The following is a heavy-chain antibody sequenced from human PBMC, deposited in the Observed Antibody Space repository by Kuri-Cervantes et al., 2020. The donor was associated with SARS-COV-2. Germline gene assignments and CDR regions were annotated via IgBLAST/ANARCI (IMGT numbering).Heavy chain of an antibody. Sequence: GGSLRLSCGASGFTFSYYGMHWVRQAPGKGLEWVSSISSSSSYIYYADSVKGRFTISRDNAKNSLYLQMNSLRAEDTAVYYCARGPDYYGSGSYSPHFDYWGQGTLVTVSS. D-gene: IGHD3-10*01. V-gene: IGHV3-21*01. CDR1: GFTFSYYG. J-gene: IGHJ4*02. CDR3: ARGPDYYGSGSYSPHFDY. CDR2: ISSSSSYI.